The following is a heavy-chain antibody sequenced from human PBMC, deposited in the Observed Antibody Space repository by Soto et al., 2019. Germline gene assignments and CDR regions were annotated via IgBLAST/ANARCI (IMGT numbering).Heavy chain of an antibody. CDR2: IIPIFGTA. Sequence: QVQLVQSGAEVKKPGSSVKVSCKASGGTFSSYAISWVRQAPGQGLEWMGGIIPIFGTANYALKFQGRVTIAADESTSTAYMELCSLRSEDTAVYYCARSSAELPYSSSWDLPGWFDPWGQGTLVTVSS. CDR1: GGTFSSYA. V-gene: IGHV1-69*01. CDR3: ARSSAELPYSSSWDLPGWFDP. D-gene: IGHD6-13*01. J-gene: IGHJ5*02.